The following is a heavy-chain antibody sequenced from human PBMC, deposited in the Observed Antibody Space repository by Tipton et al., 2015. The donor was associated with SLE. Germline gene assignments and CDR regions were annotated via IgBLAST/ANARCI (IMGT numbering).Heavy chain of an antibody. CDR3: ARAWYNWNPSDFDY. CDR1: GGSFSGYY. Sequence: TLSLTCAVYGGSFSGYYWSWIRQPPGKGLEWIGEINHSGSTNYNPSLKSRVTISVDTSKNQFSLKLSSVTAADTAVYYCARAWYNWNPSDFDYWGQGTLVTVSS. CDR2: INHSGST. V-gene: IGHV4-34*01. J-gene: IGHJ4*02. D-gene: IGHD1-20*01.